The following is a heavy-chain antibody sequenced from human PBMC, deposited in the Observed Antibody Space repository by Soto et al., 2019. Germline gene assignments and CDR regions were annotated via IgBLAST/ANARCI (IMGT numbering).Heavy chain of an antibody. D-gene: IGHD1-26*01. Sequence: EVHLVESGGGLVQTGGSLRLSCAIFEGTVIRDWMNWVRQAPGKGLEWVAHTNQDGSEKYYVDSVKGRFTISRDNDKNSLYLQTNSVRAEDAAVYFCAGGVGDAFWGQGTLVTVSS. CDR3: AGGVGDAF. J-gene: IGHJ4*02. CDR2: TNQDGSEK. CDR1: EGTVIRDW. V-gene: IGHV3-7*04.